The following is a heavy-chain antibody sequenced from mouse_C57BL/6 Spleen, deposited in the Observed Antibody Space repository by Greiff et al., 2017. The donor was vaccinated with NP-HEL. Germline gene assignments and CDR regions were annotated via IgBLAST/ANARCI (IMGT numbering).Heavy chain of an antibody. J-gene: IGHJ2*01. CDR3: AREEAYGRGWYFDY. Sequence: QVHVKQPGAELVKPGASVKLSCKASGYTFTSYWMHWVKQRPGRGLEWIGRIDPNSGGTKYNEKFKSKATLTVDKPSSTAYMQLSSLTSEDSAVYYCAREEAYGRGWYFDYWGQGTTLTVSS. V-gene: IGHV1-72*01. CDR2: IDPNSGGT. D-gene: IGHD1-1*01. CDR1: GYTFTSYW.